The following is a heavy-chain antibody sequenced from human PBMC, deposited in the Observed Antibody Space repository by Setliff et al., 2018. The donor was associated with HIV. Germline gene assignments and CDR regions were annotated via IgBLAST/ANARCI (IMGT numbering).Heavy chain of an antibody. CDR3: ATVPPSGTYLDY. D-gene: IGHD3-10*01. V-gene: IGHV4-30-2*01. Sequence: SETLSLTSDVSGDGATSKSYSWTWIRQPPGKGLEWMGYIFHSGTTYYSPSLKDRLTISIDQSMNHFSLKLTSVTAADTAVYYCATVPPSGTYLDYWGPGVLVTVSS. J-gene: IGHJ4*02. CDR1: GDGATSKSYS. CDR2: IFHSGTT.